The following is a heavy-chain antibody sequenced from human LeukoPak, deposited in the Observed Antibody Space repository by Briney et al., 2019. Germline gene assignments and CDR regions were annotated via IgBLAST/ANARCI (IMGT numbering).Heavy chain of an antibody. D-gene: IGHD6-19*01. J-gene: IGHJ6*03. CDR2: IYYSGIT. CDR1: GGSISNYY. Sequence: SETLSLTCTVSGGSISNYYWNCIRQPPGKGLGWIGYIYYSGITNYNPSLKSRVTISVDTSKNQFSLKLSSVTAEDTAVYYCARGNSGWYYYYYMDVWGKGTTVTVSS. V-gene: IGHV4-59*01. CDR3: ARGNSGWYYYYYMDV.